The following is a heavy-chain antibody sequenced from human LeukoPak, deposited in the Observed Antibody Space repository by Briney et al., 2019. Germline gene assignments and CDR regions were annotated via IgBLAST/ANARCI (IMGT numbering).Heavy chain of an antibody. J-gene: IGHJ4*02. V-gene: IGHV4-34*01. CDR1: GGSLSGYY. CDR2: INHSGST. Sequence: SETLCLTCAVYGGSLSGYYWSWIRQPPGKGPEWIGEINHSGSTNYNPSLKSRVTISVDTSKNQFSLKLSSVTAADTAVYYCARGRIAARRSILFDYWGQGTLVTVSS. CDR3: ARGRIAARRSILFDY. D-gene: IGHD6-6*01.